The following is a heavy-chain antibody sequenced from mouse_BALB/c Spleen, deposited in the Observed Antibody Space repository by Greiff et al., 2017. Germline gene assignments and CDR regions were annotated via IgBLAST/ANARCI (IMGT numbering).Heavy chain of an antibody. D-gene: IGHD1-1*01. Sequence: VQLQQSGAELVKPGASVKLSCKASGYTFTSYYMYWVKPRPGQGLEWIGEINPSNGGTNFNEKFKSKATLTVDKSSSTAYMQLSSLTSEDSAVYYCTRGPITTVVERAMDYWGQGTSVTVSS. V-gene: IGHV1S81*02. CDR2: INPSNGGT. J-gene: IGHJ4*01. CDR3: TRGPITTVVERAMDY. CDR1: GYTFTSYY.